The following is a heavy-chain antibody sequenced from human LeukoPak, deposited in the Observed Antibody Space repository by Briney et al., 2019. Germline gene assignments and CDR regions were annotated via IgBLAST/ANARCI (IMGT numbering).Heavy chain of an antibody. CDR3: ARGRGYYYDSSGSRVFDY. Sequence: PSETLSLTCAVYGGSFSGYYWSWIRQPPGKGLEWIGEINHSGSTNYNPSLKSRVTISVDTSKNQFSLKLSSVTAADTAVYYCARGRGYYYDSSGSRVFDYWGQGTLVTVSS. CDR2: INHSGST. V-gene: IGHV4-34*01. D-gene: IGHD3-22*01. J-gene: IGHJ4*02. CDR1: GGSFSGYY.